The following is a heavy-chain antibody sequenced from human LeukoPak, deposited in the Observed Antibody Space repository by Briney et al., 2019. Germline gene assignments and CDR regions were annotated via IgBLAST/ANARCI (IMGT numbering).Heavy chain of an antibody. CDR1: GFTFSNNT. Sequence: GGSLSLSCAASGFTFSNNTMNWARQPPGKGREWVSVIIRSSSFIYYAESVKGRFTISRDNVKNSLYLHLNSLRAEDTAVYYCARSLQSSPSWYWYFDLWGRGTLVTVSS. V-gene: IGHV3-21*01. CDR3: ARSLQSSPSWYWYFDL. CDR2: IIRSSSFI. J-gene: IGHJ2*01. D-gene: IGHD6-6*01.